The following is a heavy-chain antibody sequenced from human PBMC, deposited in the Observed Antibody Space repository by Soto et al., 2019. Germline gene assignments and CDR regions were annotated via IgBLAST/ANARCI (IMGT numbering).Heavy chain of an antibody. J-gene: IGHJ3*02. CDR2: ILVDGRT. Sequence: GGSLRLSCAASGFICSSYDMSWVRQAPGKGLEWVSTILVDGRTFYVDSVKGRFTISRDSSKNTVYLQMNSLTAGDTALYYCAKATATGGGAFDICGQGTMVTVSS. CDR3: AKATATGGGAFDI. CDR1: GFICSSYD. D-gene: IGHD2-8*02. V-gene: IGHV3-23*01.